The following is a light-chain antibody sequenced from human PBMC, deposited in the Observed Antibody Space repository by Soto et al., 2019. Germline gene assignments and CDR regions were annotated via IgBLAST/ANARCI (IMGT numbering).Light chain of an antibody. J-gene: IGLJ1*01. CDR3: AAWDDSLSGHYV. CDR2: RNN. Sequence: QSVLTQPPSASGTPGQRVTISCSGSSSNIVSNYVYWYQQLPGTAPKLLIYRNNQRPSGVPDRFSGSKSGTSASLAISGLRSEDESDYYCAAWDDSLSGHYVFGTGTKLTVL. CDR1: SSNIVSNY. V-gene: IGLV1-47*01.